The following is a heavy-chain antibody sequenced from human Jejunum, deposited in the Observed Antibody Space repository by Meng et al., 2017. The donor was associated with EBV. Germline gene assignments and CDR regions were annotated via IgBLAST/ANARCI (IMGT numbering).Heavy chain of an antibody. CDR1: CGSIGSGDYS. J-gene: IGHJ4*02. V-gene: IGHV4-30-2*01. CDR2: IYHGGST. D-gene: IGHD6-6*01. Sequence: QLQLHVTGSRLVKPSQPLARPCGVSCGSIGSGDYSWSWIRQPPGQGLEWIGYIYHGGSTYYKPSLKSRVTISVDRSKNQISLKLTSVTAADTAVYYCARALEAARTTGVYYFDYWGQGTLVTVSS. CDR3: ARALEAARTTGVYYFDY.